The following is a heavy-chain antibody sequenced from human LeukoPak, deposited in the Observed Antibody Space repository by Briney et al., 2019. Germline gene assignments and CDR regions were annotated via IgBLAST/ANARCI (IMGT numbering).Heavy chain of an antibody. CDR3: ARTEIAVAGTGGDYYYYYGMDV. Sequence: ASVKVSCKASGGTFSTYEISWVRQAPGQGLERMGKIIPILGTANYAQKFQSRVTITADESTSTAYMDLSSLRSEDTAVYYCARTEIAVAGTGGDYYYYYGMDVWGQGTTVTVSS. CDR1: GGTFSTYE. J-gene: IGHJ6*02. CDR2: IIPILGTA. V-gene: IGHV1-69*11. D-gene: IGHD6-13*01.